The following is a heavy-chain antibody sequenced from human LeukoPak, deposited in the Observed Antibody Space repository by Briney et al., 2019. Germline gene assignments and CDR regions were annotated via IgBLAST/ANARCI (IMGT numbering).Heavy chain of an antibody. CDR1: GASINTYY. CDR2: IYSSGYT. Sequence: SETLSLTCTFSGASINTYYWSWIRQPPGKGLEWIGNIYSSGYTYYNPSLKSRATISVDTSKNQFSLKLSSVTAADTAVYYCARHRGSPYSGSYYYFDYWGQGTLVTVSS. CDR3: ARHRGSPYSGSYYYFDY. V-gene: IGHV4-59*08. J-gene: IGHJ4*02. D-gene: IGHD1-26*01.